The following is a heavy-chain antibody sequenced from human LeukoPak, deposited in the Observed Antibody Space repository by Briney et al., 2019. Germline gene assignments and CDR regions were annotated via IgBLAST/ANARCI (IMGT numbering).Heavy chain of an antibody. CDR2: TSNTGNRV. J-gene: IGHJ4*02. CDR3: ARDRGGGLFDY. V-gene: IGHV3-11*04. CDR1: GFSFSDFY. D-gene: IGHD6-25*01. Sequence: GGSLRLSCAASGFSFSDFYMTWIRQAPGKGLDWVSYTSNTGNRVDYADSVKGRFSISRDNAKNSLYLQMNSLRAEDTAVYYCARDRGGGLFDYWGQGTLVTVSS.